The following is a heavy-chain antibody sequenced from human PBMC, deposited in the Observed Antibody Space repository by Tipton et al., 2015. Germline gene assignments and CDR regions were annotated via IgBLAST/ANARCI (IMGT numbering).Heavy chain of an antibody. J-gene: IGHJ4*02. Sequence: TLSLTCAVSAYSINTDYYWVWIRQPPGKGLEWIGAISHSGKTYSNPSLKSRVTISADTSKNQFSLRLTSVTAADTAVYYCACHDYDLLTRDYQTVDYWGQGTRVTVSS. V-gene: IGHV4-38-2*01. D-gene: IGHD3-9*01. CDR2: ISHSGKT. CDR3: ACHDYDLLTRDYQTVDY. CDR1: AYSINTDYY.